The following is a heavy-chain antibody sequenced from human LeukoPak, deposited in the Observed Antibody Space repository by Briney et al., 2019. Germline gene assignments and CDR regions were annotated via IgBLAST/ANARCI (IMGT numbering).Heavy chain of an antibody. D-gene: IGHD3-10*01. CDR3: ARETKLLWFGEPTYYFDY. CDR2: INPNSGGT. V-gene: IGHV1-2*02. CDR1: GYTFTGYY. Sequence: ASVKVSCKASGYTFTGYYMHWVRQAPGQGLEWMGWINPNSGGTNYAQKFQGRVAMTRDTSISTAYMELRSLRSDDTAVYYCARETKLLWFGEPTYYFDYWGQGTLVTVSS. J-gene: IGHJ4*02.